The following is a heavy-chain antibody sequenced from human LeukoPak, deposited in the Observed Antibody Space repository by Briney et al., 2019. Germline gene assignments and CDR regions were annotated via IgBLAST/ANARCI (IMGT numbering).Heavy chain of an antibody. D-gene: IGHD2-21*02. Sequence: GGSLRLSCAASGFTVSSNYMSWVRQAPGKGLEWVSVIYSGGSTYYADSVKGRFTISRDNSKNTLYLQMNSLRAEDTVVYYCAREYARTQWSLWGQGTLVTVSS. CDR2: IYSGGST. J-gene: IGHJ4*02. CDR1: GFTVSSNY. CDR3: AREYARTQWSL. V-gene: IGHV3-66*01.